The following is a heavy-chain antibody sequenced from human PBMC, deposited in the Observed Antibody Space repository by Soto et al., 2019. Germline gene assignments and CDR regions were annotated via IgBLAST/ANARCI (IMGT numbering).Heavy chain of an antibody. CDR2: ISYDGSNK. D-gene: IGHD6-6*01. CDR3: AEDRRYYYYGMDV. J-gene: IGHJ6*02. Sequence: QVQLVESGGGVVQPGRSLRLSCAASGFTFSSYGMHWVRQAPGKGLEWVAVISYDGSNKYYADSVKGRFTISRDNSKNTLYLQMNSLRAEDTAVYYCAEDRRYYYYGMDVWGQGTTVTVSS. CDR1: GFTFSSYG. V-gene: IGHV3-30*18.